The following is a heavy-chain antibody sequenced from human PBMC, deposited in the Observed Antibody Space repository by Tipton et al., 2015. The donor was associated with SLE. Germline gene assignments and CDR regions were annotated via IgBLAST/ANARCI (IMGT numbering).Heavy chain of an antibody. Sequence: SLRLSCATSGFTFSNYWMTWVRQAPGKGLEWVANIKEDGSEKNYADSVKGRFTISRDNAKKSLYLQMNSLRDEDTAFYYCVRGSVGDSKDYWGQGTLVTVSS. D-gene: IGHD2-21*02. CDR3: VRGSVGDSKDY. J-gene: IGHJ4*02. CDR1: GFTFSNYW. V-gene: IGHV3-7*01. CDR2: IKEDGSEK.